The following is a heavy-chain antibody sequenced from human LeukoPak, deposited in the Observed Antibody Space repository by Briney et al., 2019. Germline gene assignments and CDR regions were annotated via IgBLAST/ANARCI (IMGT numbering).Heavy chain of an antibody. CDR3: ARGRLFSGYRGNVGHEDFDY. V-gene: IGHV4-4*02. J-gene: IGHJ4*02. D-gene: IGHD5-12*01. CDR2: INQGGTT. Sequence: SGTLSLTCAVSGGSISSDDWWSWVRQPPGKGLEWIGEINQGGTTNYNPSLRSRVTILIDTSRNQFSLRLSSVTAADTAVYYCARGRLFSGYRGNVGHEDFDYWGQGSLVTVSS. CDR1: GGSISSDDW.